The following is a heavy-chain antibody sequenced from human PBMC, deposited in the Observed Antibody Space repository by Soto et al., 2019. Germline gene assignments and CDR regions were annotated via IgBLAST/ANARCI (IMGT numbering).Heavy chain of an antibody. D-gene: IGHD2-2*01. V-gene: IGHV4-4*02. CDR3: AGDRDYSSSTWAFVI. J-gene: IGHJ3*02. CDR1: DDSISNNNW. CDR2: IHHSGNT. Sequence: QVQLQESGPGLVEPSGTLSLTCAVSDDSISNNNWWNWVRQPPGKGLEWIGEIHHSGNTEQNPSLTGRVTMSLDTSKNHHSRELTSVAAADTAVYYGAGDRDYSSSTWAFVIWGQGTMVTVSS.